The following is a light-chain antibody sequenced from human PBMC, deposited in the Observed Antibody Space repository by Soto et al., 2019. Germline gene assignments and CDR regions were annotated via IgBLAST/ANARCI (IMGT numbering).Light chain of an antibody. CDR3: QQYGSSPWT. Sequence: EMVLTQSPGTLSLSPGDRATLSCRASQSVSDTYIAWYQQKPGQAPRLLIYGASSRATGMPDRFSGSGSGTDFTLTISRLEPEDFAVYYCQQYGSSPWTFGQGNKVEIK. CDR2: GAS. J-gene: IGKJ1*01. V-gene: IGKV3-20*01. CDR1: QSVSDTY.